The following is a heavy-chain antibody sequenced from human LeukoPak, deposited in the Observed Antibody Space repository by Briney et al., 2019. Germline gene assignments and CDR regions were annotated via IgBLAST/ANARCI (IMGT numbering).Heavy chain of an antibody. V-gene: IGHV3-30*04. J-gene: IGHJ4*02. CDR1: GFTFSSYA. Sequence: GRSLRLSCAASGFTFSSYAMHWVRQAPGKGLEWVAVISYDGSNKYYADSVKGRFTISRDNSKNTLYLQMNSLRVEDTALYYCARRPYYYDSLDYWGQGTLVTVSS. CDR3: ARRPYYYDSLDY. CDR2: ISYDGSNK. D-gene: IGHD3-22*01.